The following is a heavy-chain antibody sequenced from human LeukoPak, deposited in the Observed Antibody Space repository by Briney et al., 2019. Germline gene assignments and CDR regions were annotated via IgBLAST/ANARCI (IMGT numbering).Heavy chain of an antibody. V-gene: IGHV3-11*01. CDR3: AKDRSDNNTWYAGSH. J-gene: IGHJ4*02. CDR2: ISNSGTAI. CDR1: GFTFSDYY. Sequence: GGSLRLSCAASGFTFSDYYMSWIRQAPGKGLEWVSSISNSGTAIYYADSVKGRFTISRDNTKNSLYLQMNSLRAEDTAVYYCAKDRSDNNTWYAGSHWGQGTLVTVSS. D-gene: IGHD2-8*01.